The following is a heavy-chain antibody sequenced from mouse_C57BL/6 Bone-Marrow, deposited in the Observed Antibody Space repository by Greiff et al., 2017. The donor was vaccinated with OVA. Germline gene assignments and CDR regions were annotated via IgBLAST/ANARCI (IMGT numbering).Heavy chain of an antibody. CDR3: ARRDSKGWFAY. CDR2: IYPGDGDT. J-gene: IGHJ3*01. V-gene: IGHV1-82*01. D-gene: IGHD2-5*01. CDR1: GYAFSSSW. Sequence: VQLQQSGPELVKPGASVKISCKASGYAFSSSWMNWVKQRPGKGLEWIGRIYPGDGDTNYNGKFKGKATLTADKSSSTAYMQLSSLTSEDSAVYYYARRDSKGWFAYWGQGTLVTVSA.